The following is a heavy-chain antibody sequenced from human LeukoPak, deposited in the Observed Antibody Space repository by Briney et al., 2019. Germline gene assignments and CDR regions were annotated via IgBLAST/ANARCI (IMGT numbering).Heavy chain of an antibody. D-gene: IGHD3-3*01. J-gene: IGHJ6*02. CDR2: ISGSSSYI. CDR1: GFTFSSYS. V-gene: IGHV3-21*01. Sequence: GGCLRLSCAASGFTFSSYSMSWVRQAPGKGLGWVPSISGSSSYIYYADSGKGRFTISRDNAQNSLYLQMNSLRAEDTAEYYCARDWNPYDFWSGFAREMDVWGQGTTVTVSS. CDR3: ARDWNPYDFWSGFAREMDV.